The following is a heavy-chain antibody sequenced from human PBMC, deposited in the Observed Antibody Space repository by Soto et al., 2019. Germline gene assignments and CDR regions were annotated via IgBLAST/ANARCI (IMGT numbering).Heavy chain of an antibody. D-gene: IGHD3-22*01. CDR1: GFTFSDYY. V-gene: IGHV3-11*05. CDR2: ISSSSSYT. CDR3: ARTPDYYDRSIDY. Sequence: VQLVESGGGLVKPGGSLRLSCAASGFTFSDYYMSWIRQAPGKGLEWVSYISSSSSYTNYADSVKGRFTISRDNAKNSLYLQMNSLRAEDTAVYYCARTPDYYDRSIDYWGQGTLVTVSS. J-gene: IGHJ4*02.